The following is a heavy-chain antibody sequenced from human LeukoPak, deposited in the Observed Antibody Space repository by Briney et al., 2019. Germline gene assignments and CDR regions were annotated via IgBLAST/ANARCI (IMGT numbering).Heavy chain of an antibody. CDR2: INGDGTST. V-gene: IGHV3-74*01. D-gene: IGHD2-15*01. Sequence: GGSLRLSCVASGFTLSNYWMHWVRQAPGKGLVWVSHINGDGTSTGYADSVRGRFTISRDNAKNTLYLQMNSLRAEDTAVYYCGRGGVVASMDVWGQGSTVTVSS. J-gene: IGHJ6*02. CDR3: GRGGVVASMDV. CDR1: GFTLSNYW.